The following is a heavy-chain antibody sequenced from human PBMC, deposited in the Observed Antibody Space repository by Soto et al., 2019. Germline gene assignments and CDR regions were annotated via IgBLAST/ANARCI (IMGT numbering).Heavy chain of an antibody. CDR1: GGTFSSYA. V-gene: IGHV1-69*12. CDR2: IIPIFGTA. D-gene: IGHD2-15*01. J-gene: IGHJ4*02. CDR3: AGGDVVVVAATQLDY. Sequence: QVQLVQSGAEVKKPGSSVKVSCKASGGTFSSYAISWVRQAPGQGLEWMGGIIPIFGTANYAQKFQGRVTISAEESTSTAYMELTSLGSEDTAVYYCAGGDVVVVAATQLDYWGQGTLVTVSS.